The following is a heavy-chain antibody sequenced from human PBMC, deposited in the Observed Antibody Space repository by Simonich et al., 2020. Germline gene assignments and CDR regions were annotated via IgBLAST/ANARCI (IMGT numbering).Heavy chain of an antibody. CDR2: VNPTSGGT. V-gene: IGHV1-2*02. J-gene: IGHJ4*02. CDR3: ARSSDLLNWNDGPYY. CDR1: GYTFTGYY. Sequence: QVQLVQSGAEVKKPGASVKVSCKASGYTFTGYYMHWVRQAPGQGLEGMVRVNPTSGGTNYPQKFQGRVTMTRDTSISTAYMELSRLRSDDTAVYYCARSSDLLNWNDGPYYWGQGTLVTVSS. D-gene: IGHD1-1*01.